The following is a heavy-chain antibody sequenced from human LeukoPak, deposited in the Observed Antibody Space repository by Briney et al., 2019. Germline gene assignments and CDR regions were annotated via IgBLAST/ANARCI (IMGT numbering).Heavy chain of an antibody. V-gene: IGHV3-66*01. CDR3: AGLDRY. CDR1: GFTFSRYA. J-gene: IGHJ4*02. Sequence: PGGSLRLSCSASGFTFSRYAMHWVRQAPGKGLEWVSVIYSGGSTYYADSVKGRFTISRDNSKNTLYLQMNSLRAEDTAVYYCAGLDRYWGQGTLVTVSS. CDR2: IYSGGST.